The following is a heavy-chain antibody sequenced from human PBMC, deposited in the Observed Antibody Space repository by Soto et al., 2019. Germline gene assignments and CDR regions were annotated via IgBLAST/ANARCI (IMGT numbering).Heavy chain of an antibody. D-gene: IGHD3-3*01. V-gene: IGHV1-18*01. Sequence: QVQLVQSGTEVKKPGASVKVSCKASGYTFSNFGLSWVRQAPGQGLEWMGWISPSNGQTIYAQNFQGRVTMTTDTAPATAHMELRSLISDDTAVYYCARVIMIFGVANLGSYFDYWGQGTLVTVSA. J-gene: IGHJ4*02. CDR2: ISPSNGQT. CDR1: GYTFSNFG. CDR3: ARVIMIFGVANLGSYFDY.